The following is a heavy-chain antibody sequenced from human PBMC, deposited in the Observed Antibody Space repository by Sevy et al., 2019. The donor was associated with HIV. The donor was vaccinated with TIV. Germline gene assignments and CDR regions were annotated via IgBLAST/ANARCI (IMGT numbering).Heavy chain of an antibody. Sequence: TLSLTCTVSDDSIRTSNFFWTWIRQPAGKGLESIGRIYSSGTTNYNSSLKSRLTMSIDTSTRQFSVRLSSVTAADTAVYYCARVSIYTLIVDWGQGTLVTVSS. V-gene: IGHV4-61*02. D-gene: IGHD3-22*01. CDR1: DDSIRTSNFF. CDR2: IYSSGTT. J-gene: IGHJ4*02. CDR3: ARVSIYTLIVD.